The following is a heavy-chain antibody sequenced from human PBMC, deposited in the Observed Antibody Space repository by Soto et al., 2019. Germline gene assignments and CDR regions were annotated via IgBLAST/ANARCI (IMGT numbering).Heavy chain of an antibody. CDR3: AYMGVATLGYFAY. J-gene: IGHJ4*02. CDR2: IYYSGST. V-gene: IGHV4-59*01. Sequence: SETLSLTCTVSGGSISSYYWSWIRQPPGKGLEWIGYIYYSGSTNYNPSLKSRVTISVDTSKNQFSLKLSSVTAADTAVYYCAYMGVATLGYFAYWGQGTLVTVSS. D-gene: IGHD5-12*01. CDR1: GGSISSYY.